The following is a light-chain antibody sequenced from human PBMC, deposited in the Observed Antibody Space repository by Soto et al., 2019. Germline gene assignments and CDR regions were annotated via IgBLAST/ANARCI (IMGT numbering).Light chain of an antibody. V-gene: IGKV3-20*01. Sequence: EIVLTQSPATLSLSLGERATLSCRARQSVGNYLGWYQQRPGQAPRLLMSDVSRRATGIPARFSGSGSGTDFTLTISRLEPEDFAVYYCQQYGSSPPVTFGQGTRLEIK. CDR1: QSVGNY. CDR3: QQYGSSPPVT. CDR2: DVS. J-gene: IGKJ5*01.